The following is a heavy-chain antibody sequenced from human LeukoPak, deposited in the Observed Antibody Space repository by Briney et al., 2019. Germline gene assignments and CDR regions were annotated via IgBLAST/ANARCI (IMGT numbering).Heavy chain of an antibody. CDR2: INSDGSST. D-gene: IGHD2-2*01. J-gene: IGHJ5*02. CDR1: GFTFSSYW. CDR3: ARVADVVVPAAGGSFNWFDP. Sequence: QPGGSLRLSCAASGFTFSSYWMHWVRQAPGKGLVWVSRINSDGSSTSYADSVKGRFTISRDNAKNTLYLQMKSLRAEDTAVYYCARVADVVVPAAGGSFNWFDPWGQGTLVTVSS. V-gene: IGHV3-74*01.